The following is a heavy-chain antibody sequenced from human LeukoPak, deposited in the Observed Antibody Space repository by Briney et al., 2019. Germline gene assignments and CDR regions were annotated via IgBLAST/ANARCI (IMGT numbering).Heavy chain of an antibody. Sequence: SETLSLTCAVYGGSFTDYFWTLIRQPPGKELDWIGEINHAGSTNYNPSLKSRLTISVDTSKNQFSLKLRSVTAADTAVYYCARAFGRYCSGESCYPFDYWGQGTLVTVSS. J-gene: IGHJ4*02. V-gene: IGHV4-34*01. CDR2: INHAGST. D-gene: IGHD2-15*01. CDR3: ARAFGRYCSGESCYPFDY. CDR1: GGSFTDYF.